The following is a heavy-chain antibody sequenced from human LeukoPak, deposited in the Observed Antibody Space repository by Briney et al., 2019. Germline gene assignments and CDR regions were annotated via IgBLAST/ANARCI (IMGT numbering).Heavy chain of an antibody. CDR3: GRVVTTSED. V-gene: IGHV3-74*01. Sequence: GGSLRLSCAASGFTFSTYWMHWVRQAPGKGLVWVSRINSDGSSTDYADSVKGRFTVSRDNAKNTLYLQMNSLRAEDTAIYYCGRVVTTSEDWGQGILVTVST. CDR1: GFTFSTYW. J-gene: IGHJ4*02. D-gene: IGHD1-14*01. CDR2: INSDGSST.